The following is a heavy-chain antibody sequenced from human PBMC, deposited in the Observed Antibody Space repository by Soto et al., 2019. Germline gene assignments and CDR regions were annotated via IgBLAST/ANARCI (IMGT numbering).Heavy chain of an antibody. J-gene: IGHJ5*02. V-gene: IGHV4-4*02. Sequence: QLRESGPGLVKPSGTLSLTCFVSGASISSTYWWSWVRQTPGKRLEWIGQIYHTGTTSYTPALKKRVTISLDKSNNHFSLRLPSMTAADTAGYYCATLPPRIVVVMTDLPTWGQGTLVTVSS. CDR3: ATLPPRIVVVMTDLPT. D-gene: IGHD2-15*01. CDR2: IYHTGTT. CDR1: GASISSTYW.